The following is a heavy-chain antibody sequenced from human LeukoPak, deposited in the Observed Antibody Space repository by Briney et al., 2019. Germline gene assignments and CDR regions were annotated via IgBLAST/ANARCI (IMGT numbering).Heavy chain of an antibody. V-gene: IGHV4-59*02. Sequence: SETLSLTCTVSGGSVSSHYWSWIRRPPGRGLEWIAYLSHSGSSDSNPSLTSRVTTSVDTSKNQFSLKLTSVTAADTAVYYCARARYANAWYAFDIWGHGTMVTVSS. CDR2: LSHSGSS. CDR1: GGSVSSHY. CDR3: ARARYANAWYAFDI. J-gene: IGHJ3*02. D-gene: IGHD2-2*01.